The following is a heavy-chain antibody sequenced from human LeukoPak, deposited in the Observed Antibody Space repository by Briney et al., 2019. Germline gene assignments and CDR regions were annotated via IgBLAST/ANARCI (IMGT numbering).Heavy chain of an antibody. J-gene: IGHJ3*02. V-gene: IGHV3-74*01. D-gene: IGHD6-6*01. CDR2: INGDGSST. CDR1: GFIFSQFS. CDR3: ARDGLPAARDI. Sequence: GGSLRLSCAGSGFIFSQFSMQWVRQVPGKGLVWVSRINGDGSSTNYADSVKGRFTISRDNAKNTLYLQMNSLRAEDTAVYYCARDGLPAARDIWGQGTMVTVSS.